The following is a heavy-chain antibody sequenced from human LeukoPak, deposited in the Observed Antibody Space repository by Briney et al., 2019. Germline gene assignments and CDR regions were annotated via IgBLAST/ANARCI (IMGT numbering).Heavy chain of an antibody. V-gene: IGHV3-48*01. CDR3: ARGTLLPGIDY. CDR2: ISSSSSTI. CDR1: GFTFSSYS. D-gene: IGHD1-26*01. Sequence: GGSLRLSCAASGFTFSSYSMNWVRQAPGKGLEWVSYISSSSSTIYYADSVKGRFTISRDNAKNSLYLQVNSLRAEDTAVYYCARGTLLPGIDYWGQGTLVTVSS. J-gene: IGHJ4*02.